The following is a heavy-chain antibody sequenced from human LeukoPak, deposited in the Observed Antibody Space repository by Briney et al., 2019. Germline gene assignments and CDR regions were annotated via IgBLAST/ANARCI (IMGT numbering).Heavy chain of an antibody. CDR3: AKDGKSYFDY. CDR2: ISWDGGST. CDR1: GFTFDDYS. V-gene: IGHV3-43D*03. Sequence: PGGSLRLSCAASGFTFDDYSMHWVRQAPGKGLEWVSLISWDGGSTYYADSVKGRFTISRDNSKNSLYLQMNSLRADDTALYYCAKDGKSYFDYWGQGTLVTVSS. J-gene: IGHJ4*02.